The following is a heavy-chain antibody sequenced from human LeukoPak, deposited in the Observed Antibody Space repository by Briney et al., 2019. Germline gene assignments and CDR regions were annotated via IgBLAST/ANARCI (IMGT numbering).Heavy chain of an antibody. CDR3: ASPLYSSSWYYFDY. D-gene: IGHD6-13*01. Sequence: SETLSLTCTVSGGSISSSSYYWGWIRQPPGQGLEWIGSIYYSGSTYYNPSLKSRVTISVDTSKNQFSLKLSSVTAADTAVYYCASPLYSSSWYYFDYWGQGTLVTVSS. CDR1: GGSISSSSYY. J-gene: IGHJ4*02. V-gene: IGHV4-39*01. CDR2: IYYSGST.